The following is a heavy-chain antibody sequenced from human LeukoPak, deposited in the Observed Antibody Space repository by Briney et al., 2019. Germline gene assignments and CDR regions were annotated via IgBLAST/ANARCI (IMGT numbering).Heavy chain of an antibody. CDR3: ARDTGYCSGGSCYSQYFQR. D-gene: IGHD2-15*01. CDR2: ITSSSHYI. Sequence: PGGSLRLSCAASGFTLSGYSMNWVRQAPGKGLEWVSSITSSSHYIYYADSVKGRFTISKGNAQNSLYLQMNSLRAEDTAVYYCARDTGYCSGGSCYSQYFQRWGQGTLVTVSS. CDR1: GFTLSGYS. V-gene: IGHV3-21*01. J-gene: IGHJ1*01.